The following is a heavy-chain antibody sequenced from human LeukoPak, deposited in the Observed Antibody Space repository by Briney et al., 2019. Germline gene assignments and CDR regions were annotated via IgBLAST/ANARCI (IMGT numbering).Heavy chain of an antibody. CDR2: LLHSGST. Sequence: SETLSLTCTVSGGSISGNSYYWGWIRQPPGKGLEWIGALLHSGSTFYNPSLKSRVAISVDTSKNQFSLKLSSVTAADTAVYYCARELRNYYGSGSYSRDWFDPWGQGTLVTVSS. CDR3: ARELRNYYGSGSYSRDWFDP. J-gene: IGHJ5*02. CDR1: GGSISGNSYY. V-gene: IGHV4-39*07. D-gene: IGHD3-10*01.